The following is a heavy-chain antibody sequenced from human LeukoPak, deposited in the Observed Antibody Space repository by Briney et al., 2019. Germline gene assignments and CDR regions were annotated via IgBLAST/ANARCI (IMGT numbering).Heavy chain of an antibody. V-gene: IGHV3-23*01. CDR1: GFTFSSYA. J-gene: IGHJ3*02. CDR3: AKLYAPADAVDI. Sequence: GGSLRLSCAASGFTFSSYAMSWVRQAPGKGLEWVSAISGSGGSTYYADSVKGRFTISRDNSKNTLYLQMDSLRAEDTAVYYCAKLYAPADAVDIWGQGTMVAVSS. D-gene: IGHD2-2*01. CDR2: ISGSGGST.